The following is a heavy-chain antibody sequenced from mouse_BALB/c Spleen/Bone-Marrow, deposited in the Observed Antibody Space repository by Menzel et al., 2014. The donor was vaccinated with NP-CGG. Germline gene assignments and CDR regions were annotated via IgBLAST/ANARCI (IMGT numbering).Heavy chain of an antibody. J-gene: IGHJ4*01. CDR3: ALIYYGNYDYAMDY. D-gene: IGHD2-1*01. CDR2: IDPSDSYT. V-gene: IGHV1-69*02. CDR1: GYTFTSYW. Sequence: QVQLQQSGAELVKPGASVKLSCKASGYTFTSYWMHWVKQRPGQGLEWIGEIDPSDSYTNYNQKFKGKATLTVDKSSSTAYMQLSSLTSEDSAVYYCALIYYGNYDYAMDYWGQETSVTVSS.